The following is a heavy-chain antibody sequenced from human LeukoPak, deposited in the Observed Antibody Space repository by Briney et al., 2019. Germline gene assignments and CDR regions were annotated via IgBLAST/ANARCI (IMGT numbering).Heavy chain of an antibody. J-gene: IGHJ4*02. D-gene: IGHD3-10*01. CDR3: ARDSSTRPLTFDY. Sequence: GGSLRLSCVASGFIFSNYGMHWVRQSRGKGLESVAAIQSDGSKKYYADSVKGRVTISRDNYENTLYLQMNSLRADDTAVYYCARDSSTRPLTFDYWGQGTLVSVSS. V-gene: IGHV3-33*05. CDR2: IQSDGSKK. CDR1: GFIFSNYG.